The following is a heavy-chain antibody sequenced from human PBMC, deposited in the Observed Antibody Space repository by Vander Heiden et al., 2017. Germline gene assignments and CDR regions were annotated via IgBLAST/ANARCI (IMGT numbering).Heavy chain of an antibody. D-gene: IGHD1-1*01. Sequence: QVQLQESGPGLVKPSQTLSLTCTVSGASISRGGYYWSWIRQHPGKGLEWIGYIYYSGSTYYNPSLKSRVTISVDTSKNQFSLKLSSVTAADTAVYYCARAQLEPFGIDPWGQGTLVTVSS. CDR2: IYYSGST. CDR1: GASISRGGYY. V-gene: IGHV4-31*03. CDR3: ARAQLEPFGIDP. J-gene: IGHJ5*02.